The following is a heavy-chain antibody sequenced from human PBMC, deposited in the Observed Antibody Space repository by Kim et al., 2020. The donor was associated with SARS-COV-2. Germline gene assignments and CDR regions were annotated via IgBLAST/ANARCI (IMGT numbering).Heavy chain of an antibody. CDR3: ARARGVGWGYYYGMDV. V-gene: IGHV4-34*13. D-gene: IGHD7-27*01. Sequence: SPKRRVTQSVDTSKNQFSLKLSSVTAADTAVYYCARARGVGWGYYYGMDVWGQGTTVTVSS. J-gene: IGHJ6*02.